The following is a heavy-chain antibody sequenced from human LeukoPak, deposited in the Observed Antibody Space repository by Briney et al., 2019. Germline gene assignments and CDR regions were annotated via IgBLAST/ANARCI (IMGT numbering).Heavy chain of an antibody. CDR2: INPSGGST. Sequence: ASVKVSCKASGYTFTSNYMHWVRQAPGQGLEWMGIINPSGGSTSYAQKFQGRVTMTRDTSTSTVYMELSSLRSEDTAVYYCAREVAAGEIDYWGQGTLVTVSS. V-gene: IGHV1-46*01. J-gene: IGHJ4*02. CDR1: GYTFTSNY. CDR3: AREVAAGEIDY. D-gene: IGHD6-13*01.